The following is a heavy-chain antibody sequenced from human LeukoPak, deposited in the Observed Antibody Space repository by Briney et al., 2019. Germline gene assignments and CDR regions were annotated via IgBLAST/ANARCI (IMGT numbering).Heavy chain of an antibody. CDR3: ARGEQQLEHYYYYYGMDV. D-gene: IGHD6-13*01. V-gene: IGHV4-59*01. CDR2: IYYSGST. J-gene: IGHJ6*02. CDR1: GGSISSYY. Sequence: SETLSLTCTVSGGSISSYYWSWIRQPPGKGLEWIGYIYYSGSTNYNPSLKSRVTISVDTSKNQFSLKLSSVTAADTAMYYCARGEQQLEHYYYYYGMDVWGQGTTVTVSS.